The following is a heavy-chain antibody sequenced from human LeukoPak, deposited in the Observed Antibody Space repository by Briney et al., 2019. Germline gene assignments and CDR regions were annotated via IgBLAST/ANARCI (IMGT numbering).Heavy chain of an antibody. V-gene: IGHV7-4-1*02. CDR2: INTNTGNP. D-gene: IGHD2-2*01. Sequence: GASVTVSCKASGYTFTSYAMNWVRQAPGQGLEWMGWINTNTGNPTYAQGFTGRFVFSLDTSVSTAYLQISSLKAEDTAVYYCARVCSSTSCFIFDYWGQGTLVTVSS. CDR1: GYTFTSYA. J-gene: IGHJ4*02. CDR3: ARVCSSTSCFIFDY.